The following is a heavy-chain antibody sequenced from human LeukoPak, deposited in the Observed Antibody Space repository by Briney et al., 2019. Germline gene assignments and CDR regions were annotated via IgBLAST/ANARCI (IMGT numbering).Heavy chain of an antibody. D-gene: IGHD6-6*01. V-gene: IGHV3-74*01. CDR2: IKTDGSTT. CDR1: GFTFSSSW. Sequence: GGSLRLSCAASGFTFSSSWMTWVRQAPGKGLVWVSRIKTDGSTTYYADSVKGRFTVSRDNAKNTLYLQMNSLRAEDTAVYYCASGQLDYWGQGTLVTVSS. CDR3: ASGQLDY. J-gene: IGHJ4*02.